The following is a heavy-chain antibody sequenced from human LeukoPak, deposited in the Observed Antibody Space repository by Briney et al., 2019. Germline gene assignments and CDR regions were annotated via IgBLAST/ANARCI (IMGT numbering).Heavy chain of an antibody. Sequence: SETLSLTCTVSSGSICTYYWSWIWQPPGKGLEWIGYIHYSGSTNYNPSLKSRVTMSVDRSKNQFSLRRTSVTAVDTAVHYCARGGGYNRREEAFDFWGQGTMVTVSS. D-gene: IGHD1-14*01. CDR2: IHYSGST. CDR1: SGSICTYY. CDR3: ARGGGYNRREEAFDF. J-gene: IGHJ3*01. V-gene: IGHV4-59*01.